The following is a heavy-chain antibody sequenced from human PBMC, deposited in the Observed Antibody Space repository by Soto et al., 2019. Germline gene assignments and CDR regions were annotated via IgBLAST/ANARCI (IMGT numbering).Heavy chain of an antibody. CDR1: GFTFSSYA. J-gene: IGHJ6*02. CDR2: ISYDGSNK. D-gene: IGHD2-15*01. Sequence: GWSLRLSCAASGFTFSSYAMHWVRQAPGKGLEWVAVISYDGSNKYYADSVKGRFTISRDNSKNTLYLQMNSLRAEDTAVYYCAPGTYCSGGSCYPDYYYGMDVWGQGTTVTVSS. CDR3: APGTYCSGGSCYPDYYYGMDV. V-gene: IGHV3-30-3*01.